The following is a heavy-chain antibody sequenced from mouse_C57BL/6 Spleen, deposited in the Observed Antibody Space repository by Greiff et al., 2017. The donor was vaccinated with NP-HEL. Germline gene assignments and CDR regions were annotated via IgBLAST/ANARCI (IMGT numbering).Heavy chain of an antibody. V-gene: IGHV5-16*01. D-gene: IGHD1-1*01. CDR1: GFTFSDYY. Sequence: EVKLVESEGGLVQPGSSMKLSCTASGFTFSDYYMAWVRQVPEKGLEWVANINYDGSSTYYLDSLKSRFIISRDNAKNILYLQMSSLKSEDTATYYCARAVVGRAYYFDYWGQGTTLTVSS. CDR2: INYDGSST. J-gene: IGHJ2*01. CDR3: ARAVVGRAYYFDY.